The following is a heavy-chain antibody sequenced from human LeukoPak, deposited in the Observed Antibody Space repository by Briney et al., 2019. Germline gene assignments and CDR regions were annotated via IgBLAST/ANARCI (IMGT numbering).Heavy chain of an antibody. Sequence: PGGSLRLSCAASGFAFSSFGMHWVRQAPGKGLEWVAVIWYDGTNKYYADSVKGRSTISRDNAKNPLYLQMNSLRAEDTAVYYCARGAPYYDPPHWGQGTLVTVSS. CDR3: ARGAPYYDPPH. CDR1: GFAFSSFG. V-gene: IGHV3-33*01. J-gene: IGHJ4*02. CDR2: IWYDGTNK. D-gene: IGHD3-3*01.